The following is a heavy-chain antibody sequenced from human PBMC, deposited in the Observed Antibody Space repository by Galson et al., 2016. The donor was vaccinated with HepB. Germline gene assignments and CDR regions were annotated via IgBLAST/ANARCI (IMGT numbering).Heavy chain of an antibody. CDR2: IYDSGST. J-gene: IGHJ4*02. CDR3: ARPSYSTSSLFDA. Sequence: ETLSLTCTVSGGSISSYYWTWIRQVPGKGLEWIGNIYDSGSTNYNPSLKSRVTISVDTSKNQFSLNLSSLTAADTAVYYCARPSYSTSSLFDAWGQGTLVTVSS. V-gene: IGHV4-59*01. D-gene: IGHD6-6*01. CDR1: GGSISSYY.